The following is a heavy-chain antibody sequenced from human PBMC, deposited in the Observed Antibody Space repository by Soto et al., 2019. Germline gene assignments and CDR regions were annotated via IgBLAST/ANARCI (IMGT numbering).Heavy chain of an antibody. V-gene: IGHV4-59*01. Sequence: SETLSLTCTVSGGSISSYYWNCIRQPPGKGLEWIGYIYYSGSTKYNPSLKSRVTISVDTSKNQFSLKLSSVTAADTAVYYCARDRMANWFDTCGQGTLVTVSS. J-gene: IGHJ5*02. CDR1: GGSISSYY. D-gene: IGHD2-8*01. CDR2: IYYSGST. CDR3: ARDRMANWFDT.